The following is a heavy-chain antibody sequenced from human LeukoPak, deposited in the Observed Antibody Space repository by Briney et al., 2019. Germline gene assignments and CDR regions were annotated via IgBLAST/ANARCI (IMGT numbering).Heavy chain of an antibody. V-gene: IGHV1-69*13. J-gene: IGHJ3*02. CDR3: AREWEALAVFDI. CDR1: GGTFSSYA. D-gene: IGHD1-26*01. CDR2: IIPIFGTA. Sequence: SVKLSCKASGGTFSSYAISWVRQAPGQGLEWMGGIIPIFGTANYAQKFQGRVTITADESTSTAYMQLSSLRSEDTAMYYCAREWEALAVFDIWGQGTMVTVSS.